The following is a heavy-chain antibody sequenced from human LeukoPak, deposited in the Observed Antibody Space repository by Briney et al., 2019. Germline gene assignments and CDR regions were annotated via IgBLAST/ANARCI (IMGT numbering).Heavy chain of an antibody. J-gene: IGHJ5*02. D-gene: IGHD3-3*01. CDR3: ARDNSVGDVAWWFDP. Sequence: GASVKVSCKASVYTFTSYYMHWVRQAPGEGLEWMGIINPTGGSTSYAQKFQGRVTMTRDTSTSTVYMELSSLRSEDTAVYYCARDNSVGDVAWWFDPWGQGTLVTVSS. CDR2: INPTGGST. CDR1: VYTFTSYY. V-gene: IGHV1-46*01.